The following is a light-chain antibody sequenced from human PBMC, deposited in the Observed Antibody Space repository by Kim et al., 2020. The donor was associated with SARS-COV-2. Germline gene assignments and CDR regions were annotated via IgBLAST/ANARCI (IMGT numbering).Light chain of an antibody. CDR1: QDISSY. CDR2: GAS. J-gene: IGKJ4*01. CDR3: QNDNSAPLT. Sequence: ASVGDRDTSACRARQDISSYLAWYHQTPGKAPKLLIYGASALYSGVPSRFIGIGSGTDFTLTISSLQPEDVGNYYCQNDNSAPLTFGGGTKVDIK. V-gene: IGKV1-27*01.